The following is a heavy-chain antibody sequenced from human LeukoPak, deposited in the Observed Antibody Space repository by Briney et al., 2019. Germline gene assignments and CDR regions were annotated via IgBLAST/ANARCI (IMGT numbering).Heavy chain of an antibody. CDR3: ARDRIPHRSGYYYGTGYFQH. CDR1: GYTFTSYG. J-gene: IGHJ1*01. D-gene: IGHD3-22*01. V-gene: IGHV1-18*01. CDR2: ISAYNGNT. Sequence: ASVKVSCKASGYTFTSYGISWVRQAPGQGPEWMGWISAYNGNTNYAQKLQGRVTMTTDTSTSTAYMELRSLRSDDTAVYYCARDRIPHRSGYYYGTGYFQHWGQGTLVTVSS.